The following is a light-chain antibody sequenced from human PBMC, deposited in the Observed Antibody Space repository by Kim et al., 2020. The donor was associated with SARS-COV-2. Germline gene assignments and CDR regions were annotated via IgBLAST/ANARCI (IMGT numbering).Light chain of an antibody. CDR1: SSNIGTNP. J-gene: IGLJ3*02. V-gene: IGLV1-44*01. CDR3: ATWDDSLNGWV. CDR2: TYN. Sequence: ELTQPPSASGTPGQRVTISCSGSSSNIGTNPVNWYQQLPGTAPKLLIYTYNHRPSGVPDRFSGSKSGTSASLAISGLQSEDEADYYCATWDDSLNGWVFGGGTQLTVL.